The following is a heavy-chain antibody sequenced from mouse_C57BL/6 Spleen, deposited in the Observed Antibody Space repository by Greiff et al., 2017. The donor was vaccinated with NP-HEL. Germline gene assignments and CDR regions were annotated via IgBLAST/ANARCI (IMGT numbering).Heavy chain of an antibody. CDR3: ARSWGTTVVATDYFDY. J-gene: IGHJ2*01. CDR1: GYTFTSYG. D-gene: IGHD1-1*01. V-gene: IGHV1-81*01. Sequence: QVQLQQSGAELARPGASVKLSCKASGYTFTSYGISWVKQRTGQGLEWIGEIYPRSGNTYYNEKFKGKATLTADKSSSTAYMELRSLTSEDSAVYFCARSWGTTVVATDYFDYWGQGTTLTVSS. CDR2: IYPRSGNT.